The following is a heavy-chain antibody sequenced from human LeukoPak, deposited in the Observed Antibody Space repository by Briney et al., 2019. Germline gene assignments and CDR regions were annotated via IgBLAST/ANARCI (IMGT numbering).Heavy chain of an antibody. Sequence: PSETLSLTCTVSGGSISSSSDYWGWIRQPPGKGLEWIGSIYYSGSTYYNPSLKSRVTISVDTSKNQFSLKLSSVTAADTAVYYCARFGVTLRWNFDLWGRGTLATVSS. D-gene: IGHD3-16*01. CDR2: IYYSGST. J-gene: IGHJ2*01. CDR1: GGSISSSSDY. CDR3: ARFGVTLRWNFDL. V-gene: IGHV4-39*01.